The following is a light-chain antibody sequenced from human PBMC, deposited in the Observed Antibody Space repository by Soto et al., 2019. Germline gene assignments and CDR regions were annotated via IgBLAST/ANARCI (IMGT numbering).Light chain of an antibody. J-gene: IGKJ1*01. V-gene: IGKV3-20*01. Sequence: VLTQSPGTLSLSPGERATLSCRASQSVSSSDLAWYQQKPGQAPRLLISGASSRATGIPDRFSGSGSGTDFTLTISRLEPEDFAVFYCQQYGTSPPTFGQGTKVDIK. CDR1: QSVSSSD. CDR2: GAS. CDR3: QQYGTSPPT.